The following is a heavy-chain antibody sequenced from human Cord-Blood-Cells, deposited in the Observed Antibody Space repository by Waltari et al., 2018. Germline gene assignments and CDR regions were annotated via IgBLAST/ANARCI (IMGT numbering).Heavy chain of an antibody. Sequence: QLQLQESGPGLVKPSETPSLTCTVSGGSISSSSYYWGWIRQPPGKGLEWIGSIYYSGSTYYNPSLKSRGTISVDTSKNQFSLKLSSVTAADTAVYYCARHRYSGSSNFDCWGQGTLVTVSS. CDR1: GGSISSSSYY. J-gene: IGHJ4*02. CDR3: ARHRYSGSSNFDC. CDR2: IYYSGST. V-gene: IGHV4-39*07. D-gene: IGHD1-26*01.